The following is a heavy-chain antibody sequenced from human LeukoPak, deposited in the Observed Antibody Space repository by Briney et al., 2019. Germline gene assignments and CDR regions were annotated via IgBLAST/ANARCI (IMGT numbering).Heavy chain of an antibody. D-gene: IGHD1-7*01. CDR1: GFTFDDYA. CDR2: ISWNSGSI. Sequence: PGGSLRLSCAASGFTFDDYAMHWVRQAPGKGLEWVSGISWNSGSIGYADSVKGRFTISRDNAKNSLYLQMNSLRAEDTAIYYCARDYWWNYDYWGQGTLVTVSS. J-gene: IGHJ4*02. CDR3: ARDYWWNYDY. V-gene: IGHV3-9*01.